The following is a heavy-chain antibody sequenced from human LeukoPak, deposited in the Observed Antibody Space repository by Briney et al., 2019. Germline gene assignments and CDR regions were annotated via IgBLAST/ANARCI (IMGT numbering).Heavy chain of an antibody. CDR2: IYSGGST. CDR1: GFTVSSNY. J-gene: IGHJ4*02. D-gene: IGHD6-13*01. CDR3: ARDAAAAGDY. Sequence: PGGSLRLSCAASGFTVSSNYMSWVRQAPGKGLEWVSVIYSGGSTYYADSVKGRFTISRDNSKNTLYLQMNSLRAEYTGVYYCARDAAAAGDYWGQGTLVTVSS. V-gene: IGHV3-53*01.